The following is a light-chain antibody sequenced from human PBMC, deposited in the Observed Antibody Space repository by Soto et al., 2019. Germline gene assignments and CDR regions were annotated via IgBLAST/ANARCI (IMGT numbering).Light chain of an antibody. V-gene: IGKV3-20*01. J-gene: IGKJ1*01. CDR3: QQYEAVVT. CDR2: GAS. Sequence: EIVLTQSPGTLSLSPGERATLSCRARQSLTNNYFACYQQKPGRALRLLIDGASTRATGIPDRFSGSGSGTDFTLTISRLEPEDVAVYYCQQYEAVVTFGQGTKVEI. CDR1: QSLTNNY.